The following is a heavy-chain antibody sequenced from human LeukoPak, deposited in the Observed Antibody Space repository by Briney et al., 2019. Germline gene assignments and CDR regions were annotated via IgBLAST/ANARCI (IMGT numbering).Heavy chain of an antibody. CDR2: IIPIFGTA. CDR1: GGTFSSYA. D-gene: IGHD5-24*01. Sequence: SVKVSCKASGGTFSSYAISWVRQAPGQGLESMGGIIPIFGTANYAQKFQGRVTITADESTSTAYMELSSLRSEDTAVYYCAREMGDGYIAFDHWGQGTLVTVSS. V-gene: IGHV1-69*01. J-gene: IGHJ4*02. CDR3: AREMGDGYIAFDH.